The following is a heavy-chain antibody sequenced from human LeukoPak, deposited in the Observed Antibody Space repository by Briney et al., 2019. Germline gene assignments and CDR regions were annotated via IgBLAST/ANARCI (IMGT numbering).Heavy chain of an antibody. CDR3: ARDSQYCGGDCYSDY. V-gene: IGHV3-23*01. Sequence: GGSLRLSCAASGFTFSSYTMSWVRQAPGKGLEWVSAITGSGGSTFYTDSVKGRFTISRDNSKNTLYLQMNSLRAEDTAVYYCARDSQYCGGDCYSDYWGQGTLVTVSS. CDR1: GFTFSSYT. CDR2: ITGSGGST. J-gene: IGHJ4*02. D-gene: IGHD2-21*02.